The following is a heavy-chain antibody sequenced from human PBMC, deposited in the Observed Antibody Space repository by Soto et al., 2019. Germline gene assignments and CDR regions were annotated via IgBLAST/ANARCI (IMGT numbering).Heavy chain of an antibody. J-gene: IGHJ4*02. CDR2: ISSSSSTI. D-gene: IGHD5-18*01. CDR3: ARDSGYSYGPFDY. CDR1: GFTFSIYS. Sequence: AGSLRPSFSASGFTFSIYSMNRLRQAPGKGLEWVSYISSSSSTIYYADSVKGRFTISRDNAKNSLYLQMNSLRAEDTAVYYCARDSGYSYGPFDYWGQGT. V-gene: IGHV3-48*01.